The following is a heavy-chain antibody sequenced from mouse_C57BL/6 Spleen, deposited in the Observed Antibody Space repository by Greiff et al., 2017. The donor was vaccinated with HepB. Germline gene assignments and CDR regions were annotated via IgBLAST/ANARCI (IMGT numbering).Heavy chain of an antibody. D-gene: IGHD1-1*02. CDR3: ARGGGERGYYFDY. J-gene: IGHJ2*01. CDR1: GFTFSSYA. V-gene: IGHV5-4*01. Sequence: EVQLVESGGGLVKPGGSLKLSCAASGFTFSSYAMSWVRQTPEKRLEWVATISDGGSYTYYPDNVKGRFTISRDNAKNNLYLQMSHLKSEDTAMYYCARGGGERGYYFDYWGQGTTLTVSS. CDR2: ISDGGSYT.